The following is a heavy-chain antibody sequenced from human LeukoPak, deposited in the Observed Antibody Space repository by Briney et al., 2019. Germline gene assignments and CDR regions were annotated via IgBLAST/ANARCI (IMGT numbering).Heavy chain of an antibody. J-gene: IGHJ4*02. Sequence: ASVKVSCKASGYTFTSYDINWVRQATGQGLEWMGWMNPKSGNTGYAQKFQGRVTMTRNTSISTAYMELNSLRAEDTAVYYCAREVPVVVVDYWGQGTLVTVSS. CDR3: AREVPVVVVDY. CDR2: MNPKSGNT. CDR1: GYTFTSYD. V-gene: IGHV1-8*01.